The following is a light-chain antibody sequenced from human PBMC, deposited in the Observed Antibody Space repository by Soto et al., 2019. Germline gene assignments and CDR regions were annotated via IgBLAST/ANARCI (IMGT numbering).Light chain of an antibody. Sequence: DIKMNNTSSKLPASGKDSRTNICRASQSISNWLAWYQQKPGTAPKLLIYHASTLESGVPSRFSGSGSGTEFTRTISILQHEDFGTYYCQQYNSYSFGEGTKVDNK. V-gene: IGKV1-5*02. CDR3: QQYNSYS. J-gene: IGKJ1*01. CDR1: QSISNW. CDR2: HAS.